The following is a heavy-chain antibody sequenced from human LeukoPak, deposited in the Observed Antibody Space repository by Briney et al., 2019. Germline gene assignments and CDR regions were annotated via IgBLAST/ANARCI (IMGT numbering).Heavy chain of an antibody. CDR3: ARIRLTYYYGSGSYSYMDV. CDR2: IYPGDSDT. D-gene: IGHD3-10*01. CDR1: GYSFTSYW. J-gene: IGHJ6*03. V-gene: IGHV5-51*01. Sequence: GESLKISCKGSGYSFTSYWIGWVRQMPGKGLEWMGIIYPGDSDTRYSPFFQGQVTISANKSISTAYLQWSSLKASDTAMYYCARIRLTYYYGSGSYSYMDVWGQGTTVTVSS.